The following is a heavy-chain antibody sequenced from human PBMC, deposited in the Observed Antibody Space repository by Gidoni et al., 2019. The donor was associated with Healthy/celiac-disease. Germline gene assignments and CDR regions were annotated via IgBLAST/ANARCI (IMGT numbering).Heavy chain of an antibody. CDR1: GGSISRGTYY. J-gene: IGHJ6*02. D-gene: IGHD6-13*01. V-gene: IGHV4-61*02. CDR3: AKTSSSWYGTYYYYGMDV. Sequence: QVQLQESGPGLGKPSQTLSLTCTVSGGSISRGTYYWSWIRQPAGKGLEWIGRIYTSGSTNYNPSLNSPVTISVDTSKNQSSLKLSSVPAADTAVYYCAKTSSSWYGTYYYYGMDVWGQGTTVTVSS. CDR2: IYTSGST.